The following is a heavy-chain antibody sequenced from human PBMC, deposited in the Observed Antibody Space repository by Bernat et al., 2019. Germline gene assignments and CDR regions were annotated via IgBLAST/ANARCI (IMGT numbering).Heavy chain of an antibody. CDR2: ISPDATTN. J-gene: IGHJ5*02. V-gene: IGHV3-30*18. D-gene: IGHD3-3*01. CDR3: VKEYSPTHTIFWFDP. CDR1: GFTFSRNG. Sequence: QVQLVESGGGVVQPGRSLRLSCAASGFTFSRNGMHWVRSFPGRGLEWVTFISPDATTNYYVDSVKGRFTISRDNSKNTLYLQMNSLRPEDTAVYYFVKEYSPTHTIFWFDPRGQGTLVTVSS.